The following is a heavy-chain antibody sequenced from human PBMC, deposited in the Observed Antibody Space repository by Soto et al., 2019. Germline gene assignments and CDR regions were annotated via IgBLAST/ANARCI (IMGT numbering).Heavy chain of an antibody. CDR2: IDASSTHI. CDR1: GFSFSTYN. CDR3: VRQQYDFLVDP. D-gene: IGHD3-16*01. J-gene: IGHJ5*02. V-gene: IGHV3-21*01. Sequence: PGGSLRLSCAASGFSFSTYNMNWVRQAPGKGLEWVSSIDASSTHIYYADSVKGRFTISRDNGKSSLYLQMDSLRAEDTALYYCVRQQYDFLVDPSGQGTLVTVSS.